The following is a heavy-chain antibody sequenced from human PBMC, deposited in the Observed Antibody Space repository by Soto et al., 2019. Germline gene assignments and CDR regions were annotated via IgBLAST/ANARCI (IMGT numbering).Heavy chain of an antibody. CDR1: GFSFRDFA. CDR3: AREHTGSGALDY. D-gene: IGHD6-19*01. Sequence: EVQLLESGGGVVQPGGPLRLSCVASGFSFRDFAMSWVRQAPGKGLEWVVGISDSGVTTYYADSVRGRFTISRDNSRNKVFLQLNYLRAEDTASYYCAREHTGSGALDYWGQGTLVTVSS. CDR2: ISDSGVTT. J-gene: IGHJ4*02. V-gene: IGHV3-23*01.